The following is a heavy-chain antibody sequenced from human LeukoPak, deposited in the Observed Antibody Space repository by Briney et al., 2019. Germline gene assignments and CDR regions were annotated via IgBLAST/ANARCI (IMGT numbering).Heavy chain of an antibody. V-gene: IGHV5-51*01. CDR1: GYSFSSHG. Sequence: GESLKISCEASGYSFSSHGIVWVRQMPGKGLEWMGIIKPADSVTIYSPSFQGQVTISADKSITTAYLQWSSLKASDTAMYYCARRYCSGGTCYYFDYWGQGALVTVSS. D-gene: IGHD2-15*01. CDR2: IKPADSVT. CDR3: ARRYCSGGTCYYFDY. J-gene: IGHJ4*02.